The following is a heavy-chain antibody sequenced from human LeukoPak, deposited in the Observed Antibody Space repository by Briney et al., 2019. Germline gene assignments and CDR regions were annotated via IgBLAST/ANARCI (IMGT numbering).Heavy chain of an antibody. CDR2: ISSSSSTI. D-gene: IGHD2-2*01. Sequence: QPGGSLRLSCAASGFTFSSYSMNWVRQAPGKGLEWVSYISSSSSTIYYADSVKGRFTISRDNAKNSLYLQMNSLRAEDTAVYYCARYYCSSTSCYPGDYWGQGTLVTVSS. V-gene: IGHV3-48*01. J-gene: IGHJ4*02. CDR3: ARYYCSSTSCYPGDY. CDR1: GFTFSSYS.